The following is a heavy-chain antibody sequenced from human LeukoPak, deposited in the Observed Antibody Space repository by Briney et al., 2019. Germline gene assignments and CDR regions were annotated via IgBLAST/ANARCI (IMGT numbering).Heavy chain of an antibody. CDR2: IYTSGST. CDR1: GGSISSGGYY. CDR3: ARETPHYYMDV. Sequence: PSETLSLTCTVSGGSISSGGYYWSWIRQHPGKGLEWIERIYTSGSTNYNPSLKSRVTISVDTSKNQFSLKLSSVTAADTAVYYCARETPHYYMDVWGKGTTVTVSS. V-gene: IGHV4-61*02. J-gene: IGHJ6*03. D-gene: IGHD4-23*01.